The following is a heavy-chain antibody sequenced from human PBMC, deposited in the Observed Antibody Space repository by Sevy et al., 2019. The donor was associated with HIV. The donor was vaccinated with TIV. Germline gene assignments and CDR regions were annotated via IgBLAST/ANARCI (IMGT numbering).Heavy chain of an antibody. CDR2: IWYDGSNK. Sequence: GGSLRLSCAASGFTFSSYGMHWVRQAPGKGLEWVAVIWYDGSNKYYADSVKGRFTISRDNSKNTLYLQMNSLRAEDTAVYYCAKEGYYGAGSYKDYYYYYMDVWGKGTTVTVSS. D-gene: IGHD3-10*01. J-gene: IGHJ6*03. CDR3: AKEGYYGAGSYKDYYYYYMDV. CDR1: GFTFSSYG. V-gene: IGHV3-33*06.